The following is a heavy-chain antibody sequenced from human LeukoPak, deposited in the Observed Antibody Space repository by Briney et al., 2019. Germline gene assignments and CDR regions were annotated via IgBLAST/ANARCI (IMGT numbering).Heavy chain of an antibody. J-gene: IGHJ4*02. D-gene: IGHD5-24*01. CDR3: ARNPARSGMATTH. Sequence: PGGSLRLSCAASGFTFSTYSMNWVRQAPGKGLEWVSSISSNNRYIYYADSVKGRFTISRDNAKNSLYLQMNSLRAEDTAVYYCARNPARSGMATTHWGQGTLVTVSS. CDR1: GFTFSTYS. CDR2: ISSNNRYI. V-gene: IGHV3-21*01.